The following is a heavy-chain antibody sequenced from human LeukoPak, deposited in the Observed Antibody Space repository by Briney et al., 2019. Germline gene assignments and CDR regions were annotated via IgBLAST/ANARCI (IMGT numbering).Heavy chain of an antibody. CDR1: GGTFSSYT. CDR2: IIPILGMA. V-gene: IGHV1-69*02. Sequence: ASVKVSCKASGGTFSSYTISWVRQAPGQGLEWMGRIIPILGMANYAQKFQGRVTITADKSTSTAYMELSSLRSEDTAVYYCARAYRYCSSTSCYLDAFDIWGQGTMVTVSS. CDR3: ARAYRYCSSTSCYLDAFDI. D-gene: IGHD2-2*01. J-gene: IGHJ3*02.